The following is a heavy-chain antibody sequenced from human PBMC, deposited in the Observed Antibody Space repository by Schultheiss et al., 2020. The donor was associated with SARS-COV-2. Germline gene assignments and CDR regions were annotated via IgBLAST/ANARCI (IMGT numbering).Heavy chain of an antibody. J-gene: IGHJ4*02. CDR2: ISAYNGNT. CDR3: ARGSQGLTYYDFWSGYSA. D-gene: IGHD3-3*01. Sequence: GESLKISCKASGYTFTSYGISWVRQAPGQGLEWMGWISAYNGNTNYAQKLQGRVTMTTDTSTSTAYMELRSLRSDDTAVYYCARGSQGLTYYDFWSGYSAWGQGTLVTVSS. CDR1: GYTFTSYG. V-gene: IGHV1-18*01.